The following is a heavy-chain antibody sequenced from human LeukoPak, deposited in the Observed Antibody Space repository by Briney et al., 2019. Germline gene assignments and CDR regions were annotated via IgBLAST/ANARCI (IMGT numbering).Heavy chain of an antibody. CDR3: ARGPPSYYYMDV. CDR2: INPNNGGT. Sequence: ASVKVSCKASGYTFTGYYMHWVRQAPGQGLEWMGWINPNNGGTNYAQKFQGRVTMTRDTSISTAYMELSSLRSEDTAVYYCARGPPSYYYMDVWGKGTTVTVSS. CDR1: GYTFTGYY. V-gene: IGHV1-2*02. J-gene: IGHJ6*03.